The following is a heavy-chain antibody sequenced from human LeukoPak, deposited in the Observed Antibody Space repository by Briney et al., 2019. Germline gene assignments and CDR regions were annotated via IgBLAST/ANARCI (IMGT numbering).Heavy chain of an antibody. CDR2: IYTSGST. CDR3: ARDDSAMGDFDY. D-gene: IGHD5-18*01. J-gene: IGHJ4*02. CDR1: GGSISSGSYY. Sequence: SETLSLTCTVSGGSISSGSYYWSWIRQPAGKGLEWIGRIYTSGSTNYNPSLKSRVTISVDRSKNQFSLKLSSVTAADTAVYYCARDDSAMGDFDYWGQGTLVTVSS. V-gene: IGHV4-61*02.